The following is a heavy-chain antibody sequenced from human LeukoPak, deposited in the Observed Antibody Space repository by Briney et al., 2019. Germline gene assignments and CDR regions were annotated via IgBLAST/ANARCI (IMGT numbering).Heavy chain of an antibody. V-gene: IGHV1-2*06. Sequence: WASVKVSCEASEYTFSDYFIHWMRQAPGQGIEWMGRINPNSGATDFAQKFQGRVTLTSDTSISTAYMEVSGLTSDDTAVYYCAKDGGYCTSANCFDYYYGLDVWGQGTMVIVSS. J-gene: IGHJ6*02. CDR2: INPNSGAT. D-gene: IGHD2-2*01. CDR3: AKDGGYCTSANCFDYYYGLDV. CDR1: EYTFSDYF.